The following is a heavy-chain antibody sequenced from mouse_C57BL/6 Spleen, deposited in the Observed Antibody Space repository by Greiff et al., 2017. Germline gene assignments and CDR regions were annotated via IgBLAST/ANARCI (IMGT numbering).Heavy chain of an antibody. D-gene: IGHD2-14*01. J-gene: IGHJ1*03. V-gene: IGHV3-6*01. CDR2: ISYDGSN. Sequence: EVQLVESGPGLVKPSQSLSLTCSVTGYSITSGYYWNWIRQFPGNKLEWMGYISYDGSNNYNPALKNRTSITRDTSTNKFFLKLNSVTTEDTATYYCARGDRGYFAVWGKGTMVTVSS. CDR1: GYSITSGYY. CDR3: ARGDRGYFAV.